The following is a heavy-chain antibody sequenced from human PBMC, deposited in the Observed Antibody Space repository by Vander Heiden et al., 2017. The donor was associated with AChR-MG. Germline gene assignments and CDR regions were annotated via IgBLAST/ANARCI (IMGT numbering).Heavy chain of an antibody. J-gene: IGHJ4*02. D-gene: IGHD3-9*01. CDR1: GCTFSSYA. CDR2: IIPIFGTA. Sequence: QVQLVQSGAEVKKPGSSVKVFCKASGCTFSSYAISWVRQAPGQGLEWMGGIIPIFGTANYAQKFQGRVTITADESTSTAYMELSSLRSEDTAVYYCAIHYDILTGYCGGFDYWGQGTLVTVSS. V-gene: IGHV1-69*01. CDR3: AIHYDILTGYCGGFDY.